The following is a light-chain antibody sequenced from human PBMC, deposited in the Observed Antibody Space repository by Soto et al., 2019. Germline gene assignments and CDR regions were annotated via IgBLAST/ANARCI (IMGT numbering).Light chain of an antibody. CDR3: SSYTSTITVV. V-gene: IGLV2-14*01. CDR1: SSDVGGYNY. J-gene: IGLJ2*01. CDR2: DVS. Sequence: QSALTQPASVSGSPGQSITISCTGTSSDVGGYNYVSWYQQHPGKASKLMISDVSNRPSGVSNRFSGSKSGNTASLTISGLQAEDEADYYCSSYTSTITVVFGGGTKLTVL.